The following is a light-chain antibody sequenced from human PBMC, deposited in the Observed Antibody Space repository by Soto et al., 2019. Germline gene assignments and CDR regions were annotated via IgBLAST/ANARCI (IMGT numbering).Light chain of an antibody. J-gene: IGKJ4*01. CDR2: DAS. V-gene: IGKV3-15*01. CDR1: QSVSSSY. CDR3: QQYNNWPTLT. Sequence: EIWLTQSPGTLSLSPGERATLSCRASQSVSSSYLAWYQQKPGQAPRLLIYDASTRATGIPARFSGSGSGTDFTLTISSLQSEDFAVYYCQQYNNWPTLTFGGGTKVDIK.